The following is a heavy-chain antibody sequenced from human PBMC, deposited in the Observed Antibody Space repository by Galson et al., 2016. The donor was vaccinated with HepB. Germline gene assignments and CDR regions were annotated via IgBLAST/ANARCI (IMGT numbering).Heavy chain of an antibody. D-gene: IGHD6-19*01. CDR1: GFTFDKYG. CDR2: ICGRCGDM. Sequence: SLRLSCAASGFTFDKYGMTWFRQAPGKGPEWVSTICGRCGDMDYADSVKGRFTISRDDSKNTLYLHMNSLRVEDTAIYYCAIVPSQWHDLLFGNWAQGTLRTLSA. J-gene: IGHJ4*02. CDR3: AIVPSQWHDLLFGN. V-gene: IGHV3-23*01.